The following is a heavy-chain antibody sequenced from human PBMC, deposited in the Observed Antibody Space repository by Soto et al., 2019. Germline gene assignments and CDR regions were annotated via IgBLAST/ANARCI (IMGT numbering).Heavy chain of an antibody. J-gene: IGHJ4*02. CDR2: ISSTSTYT. CDR3: ARDLALAGNY. Sequence: PGRSLRLSGAASGFTFRSYAMNWVRQTQEKRLEWVSSISSTSTYTHYADSVKGRFTISRDNANNSLCLQMNSLRAEDTAIYYCARDLALAGNYWGQGALVTVS. V-gene: IGHV3-21*01. D-gene: IGHD6-19*01. CDR1: GFTFRSYA.